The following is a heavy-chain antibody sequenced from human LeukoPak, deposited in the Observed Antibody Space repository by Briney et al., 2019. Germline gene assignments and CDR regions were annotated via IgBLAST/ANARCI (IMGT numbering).Heavy chain of an antibody. CDR2: IYNRGST. J-gene: IGHJ5*02. CDR3: AMSNTVRRPFFDP. Sequence: SETLSLTCFGSDDSVNTYYCSWIRQAPGKGLEWIGYIYNRGSTKYNPSLKSRATISVDTSKNQFSLKLTSVTAADTAVYYCAMSNTVRRPFFDPWGQGTLVTVSS. V-gene: IGHV4-59*02. CDR1: DDSVNTYY. D-gene: IGHD4-11*01.